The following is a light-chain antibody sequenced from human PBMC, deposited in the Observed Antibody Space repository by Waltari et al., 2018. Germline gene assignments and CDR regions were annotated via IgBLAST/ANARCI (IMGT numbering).Light chain of an antibody. V-gene: IGLV7-43*01. CDR1: TRAVTSGYF. CDR3: LLFYGGAYV. CDR2: SAN. J-gene: IGLJ1*01. Sequence: QTVVTQEPSLTVSPGGTVTLTCSSSTRAVTSGYFPTWFQQRPGQPPRSLIYSANNNPSWTPARFSGSLIGGKAALTLSGVQPEDEADYYCLLFYGGAYVFGTGTKLTVL.